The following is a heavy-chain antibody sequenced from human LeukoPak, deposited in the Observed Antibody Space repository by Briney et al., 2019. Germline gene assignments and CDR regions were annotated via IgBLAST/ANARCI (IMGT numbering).Heavy chain of an antibody. D-gene: IGHD2-2*01. CDR1: GFTFSTYA. CDR2: ILYDGNNK. V-gene: IGHV3-30-3*01. J-gene: IGHJ4*02. Sequence: PGGSLRLSCVASGFTFSTYAMHWVRQAPGKGLEWVAVILYDGNNKYYADSVKGRFTISRDNSKNTLYLQMNSLRAEDTAVYYCARRSDIVVVPAAIPLGGDFDYWGQGTLVTVSS. CDR3: ARRSDIVVVPAAIPLGGDFDY.